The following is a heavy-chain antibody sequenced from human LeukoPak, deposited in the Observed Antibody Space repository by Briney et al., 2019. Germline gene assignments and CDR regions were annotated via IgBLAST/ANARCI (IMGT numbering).Heavy chain of an antibody. V-gene: IGHV1-8*01. CDR1: GYTFTSYD. CDR2: MNPNSGNT. CDR3: ATRLRIYGGNSHLGY. J-gene: IGHJ4*02. Sequence: ASVKVSCKASGYTFTSYDINWVRQATGQGLEWMGWMNPNSGNTGYAQKFQGRVAMTRNTSISTAYMELSSLTSEDTAVSYCATRLRIYGGNSHLGYWGQGTLVTVSS. D-gene: IGHD4-23*01.